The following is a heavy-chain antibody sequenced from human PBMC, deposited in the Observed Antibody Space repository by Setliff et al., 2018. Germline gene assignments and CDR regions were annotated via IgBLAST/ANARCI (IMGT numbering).Heavy chain of an antibody. CDR1: GGSISSGVYY. J-gene: IGHJ6*03. D-gene: IGHD3-3*01. Sequence: SETLSLTCTVSGGSISSGVYYWGWIRQPPGKGLEWIGRIYHGGKTFYNPSLKSRVTISVDTSKNQFSLSLSSVTAADTAVYYCARMSGFQYMDVWGKGTTVTVSS. CDR3: ARMSGFQYMDV. V-gene: IGHV4-39*01. CDR2: IYHGGKT.